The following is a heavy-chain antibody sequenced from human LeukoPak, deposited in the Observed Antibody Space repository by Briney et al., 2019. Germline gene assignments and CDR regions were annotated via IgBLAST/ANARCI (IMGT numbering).Heavy chain of an antibody. Sequence: GGSLRLSCAASGFTFSSYAMSWVRQAPGKGLEWVAVISYDGSNKYYADSVKGRFTISRDNSKNTLYLQMNSLRAEDTAVYYCAKGVWVVRELIGDAFDLWGQGTMVTVSS. V-gene: IGHV3-30*18. J-gene: IGHJ3*01. D-gene: IGHD3-10*01. CDR2: ISYDGSNK. CDR3: AKGVWVVRELIGDAFDL. CDR1: GFTFSSYA.